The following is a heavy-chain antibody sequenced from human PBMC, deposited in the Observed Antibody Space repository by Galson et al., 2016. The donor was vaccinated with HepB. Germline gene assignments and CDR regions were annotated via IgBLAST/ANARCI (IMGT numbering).Heavy chain of an antibody. V-gene: IGHV1-46*01. CDR3: ASVSRGYIYGTFDF. D-gene: IGHD5-18*01. CDR2: INTHTGAT. Sequence: SVKVSCKASGYTFTSYYMHWVRQAPGQGLEWMGVINTHTGATTYSQKFQDRVTVTRDTSTSTVYMDLTSLRSDDTALYFCASVSRGYIYGTFDFWGQGSLVTVSS. J-gene: IGHJ4*02. CDR1: GYTFTSYY.